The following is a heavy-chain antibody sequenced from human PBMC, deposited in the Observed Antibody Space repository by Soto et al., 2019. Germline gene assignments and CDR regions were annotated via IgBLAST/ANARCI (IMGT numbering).Heavy chain of an antibody. CDR2: LLQSGST. Sequence: PSETLSLTCTVSGASISSCDWSWIRQPPGKGLEWIGYLLQSGSTNYNPALKSRVTISGDTSKHQFTLNLRSVTAADTAVYFCARDPGNSSTWYFDKWSQGTLVTVSS. V-gene: IGHV4-59*01. J-gene: IGHJ4*02. CDR3: ARDPGNSSTWYFDK. CDR1: GASISSCD. D-gene: IGHD6-13*01.